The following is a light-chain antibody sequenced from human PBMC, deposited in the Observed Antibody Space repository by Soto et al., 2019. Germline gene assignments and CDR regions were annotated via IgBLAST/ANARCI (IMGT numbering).Light chain of an antibody. Sequence: EMVMTQSPATLSVSPGERATLSCRASQSVSSNLAWYQQKPGQAPRLLIYDASNRATGIPARFSGSGSGTDFTLTISSLEPEDFAVYYCQQRSNWPRTFGQGTKVDIK. J-gene: IGKJ1*01. CDR1: QSVSSN. CDR3: QQRSNWPRT. V-gene: IGKV3-11*01. CDR2: DAS.